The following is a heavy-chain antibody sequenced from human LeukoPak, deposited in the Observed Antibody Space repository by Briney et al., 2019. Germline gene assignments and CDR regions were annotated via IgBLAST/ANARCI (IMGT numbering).Heavy chain of an antibody. CDR1: GFTFSSYW. CDR2: INSDGSSI. CDR3: AREGRVSGYDFDC. J-gene: IGHJ4*02. V-gene: IGHV3-74*03. D-gene: IGHD5-12*01. Sequence: PGGSLRLSCAASGFTFSSYWMHWVRHAPGKGLVWVSRINSDGSSITYADSVKGRFTISRDNAKNTLYLQMNSLRVEDTAVYHCAREGRVSGYDFDCWGQGTLVTVSS.